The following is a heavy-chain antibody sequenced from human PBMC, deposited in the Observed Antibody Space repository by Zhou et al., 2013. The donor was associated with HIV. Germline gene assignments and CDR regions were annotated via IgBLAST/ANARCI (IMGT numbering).Heavy chain of an antibody. J-gene: IGHJ4*02. CDR2: MNPKSGDT. D-gene: IGHD4-17*01. CDR3: ARTTYGGGN. V-gene: IGHV1-8*02. Sequence: QVQLVQSGAEVKKPGASVKVSCKASGYSFVNYDINWVRQASGQGLEWMGWMNPKSGDTGYADKFQGRVNMTRDTSISTAYMELRSLRSEDTAVYYCARTTYGGGNWGQGTLVT. CDR1: GYSFVNYD.